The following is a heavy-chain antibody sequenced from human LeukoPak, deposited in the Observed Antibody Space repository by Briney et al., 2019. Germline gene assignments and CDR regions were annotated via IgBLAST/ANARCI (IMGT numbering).Heavy chain of an antibody. Sequence: GRSLRLSCAASGVIFSDYAMHWVRQAPGKGLEWVGFISSDGNNRYYADSVKGRFTISRDNSKNTLYLQMNSLGDEDTAVYYCDPHDSSSPFWGQGTLVTVPS. J-gene: IGHJ4*02. CDR3: DPHDSSSPF. D-gene: IGHD6-6*01. CDR2: ISSDGNNR. CDR1: GVIFSDYA. V-gene: IGHV3-30-3*01.